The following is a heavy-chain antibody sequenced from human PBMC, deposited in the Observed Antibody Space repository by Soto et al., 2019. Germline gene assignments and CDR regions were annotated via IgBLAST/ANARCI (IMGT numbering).Heavy chain of an antibody. CDR1: GYTFTSYG. V-gene: IGHV1-18*04. Sequence: QVQLVQSGAEVKKPGASVKVSCKASGYTFTSYGISWVRQAPGQGLEWMGWISAYNGNTNYAQQLQGRVTMTTDTSTSTAYMELRSMRSDDTAVYYCAREGYCSSTSCYEYYYYGMDVWGQGTTVTVSS. CDR3: AREGYCSSTSCYEYYYYGMDV. CDR2: ISAYNGNT. D-gene: IGHD2-2*01. J-gene: IGHJ6*02.